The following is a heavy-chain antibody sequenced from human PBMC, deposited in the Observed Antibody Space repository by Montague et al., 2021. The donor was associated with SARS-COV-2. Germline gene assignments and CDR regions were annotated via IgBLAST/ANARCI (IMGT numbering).Heavy chain of an antibody. CDR3: ARGGGYSDLHYFDY. Sequence: TLSLTCTVSGGSISSSSYHWGWIRQPPGKGLEWIGYIYHSGDTYYNPSLKSRVTISVDRSKNQFSLRLSSVTAADTAVYYCARGGGYSDLHYFDYWGQGTLVTVSS. CDR2: IYHSGDT. D-gene: IGHD4-17*01. V-gene: IGHV4-30-2*01. CDR1: GGSISSSSYH. J-gene: IGHJ4*02.